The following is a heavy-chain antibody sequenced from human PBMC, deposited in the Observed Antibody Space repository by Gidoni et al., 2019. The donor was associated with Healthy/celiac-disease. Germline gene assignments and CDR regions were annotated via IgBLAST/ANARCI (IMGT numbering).Heavy chain of an antibody. Sequence: QVQLVESGGGVVQPGRSLRLSCAASGFTFSSYAMHWVRQAPGKGLEWVAVISYDGSNKYYADSVKGRFTISRDNSKNTLYLQMNSLRAEDTAVYYCARGGDGYNFGDFDYWGQGTLVTVSS. CDR3: ARGGDGYNFGDFDY. J-gene: IGHJ4*02. V-gene: IGHV3-30-3*01. CDR1: GFTFSSYA. D-gene: IGHD5-12*01. CDR2: ISYDGSNK.